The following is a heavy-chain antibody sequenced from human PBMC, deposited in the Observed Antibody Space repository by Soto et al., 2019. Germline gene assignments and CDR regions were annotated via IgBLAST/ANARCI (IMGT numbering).Heavy chain of an antibody. CDR1: GGSVSSDEYY. V-gene: IGHV4-30-4*01. D-gene: IGHD2-15*01. CDR3: ARDRSNSPDYFDY. Sequence: SETLSLTCTVSGGSVSSDEYYWTWIRQPPGKGLEWVGYIYHSGRTNYNPSLNSRLTISLDTSKNQFSLKLTSVSAADTAVYYCARDRSNSPDYFDYWGQGTLVTVSS. J-gene: IGHJ4*02. CDR2: IYHSGRT.